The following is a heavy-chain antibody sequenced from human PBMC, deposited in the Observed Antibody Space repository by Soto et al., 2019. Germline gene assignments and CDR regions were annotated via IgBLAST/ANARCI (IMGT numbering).Heavy chain of an antibody. CDR3: ARDNGIAGSFDP. Sequence: GGSLRLSCAASGFTFSTYSMNWVRQAPGKGLEWIAYITSSSSTIFYADSVKGRFTISRDNAKNSLYLQMNSLRDEDTSVYYCARDNGIAGSFDPWGQGTLVTVSS. V-gene: IGHV3-48*02. CDR2: ITSSSSTI. J-gene: IGHJ5*02. D-gene: IGHD6-13*01. CDR1: GFTFSTYS.